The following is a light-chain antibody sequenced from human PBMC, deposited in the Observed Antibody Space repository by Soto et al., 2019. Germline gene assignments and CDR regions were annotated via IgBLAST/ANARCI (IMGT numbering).Light chain of an antibody. CDR3: QQYDNWTWT. J-gene: IGKJ1*01. V-gene: IGKV3-11*01. CDR1: QSVSRS. CDR2: DAS. Sequence: EIVFTQSPATLSLSPGERATLSCRASQSVSRSLAWFQQKPGQAPRLLIYDASNRATGILARFSGSGSGTQLTLTISSLQSEDFAVYYCQQYDNWTWTFGQGTKVDIK.